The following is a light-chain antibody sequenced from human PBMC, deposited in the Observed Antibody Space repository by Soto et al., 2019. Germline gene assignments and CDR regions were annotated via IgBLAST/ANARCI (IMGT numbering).Light chain of an antibody. Sequence: DIQMTQSPSSLSASVGDRVTITCRASQSISSYLNWYQQKPGKAPKLLIYAASSLQSGVPSRFSGSGSGTDFTLTISSLQPEDVAIYYCQKYNSGPLTFDGGTKVDIK. CDR2: AAS. J-gene: IGKJ4*01. V-gene: IGKV1-39*01. CDR1: QSISSY. CDR3: QKYNSGPLT.